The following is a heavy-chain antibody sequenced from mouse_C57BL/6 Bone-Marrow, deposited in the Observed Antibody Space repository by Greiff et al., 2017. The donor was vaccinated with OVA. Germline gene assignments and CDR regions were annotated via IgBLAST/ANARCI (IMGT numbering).Heavy chain of an antibody. V-gene: IGHV6-3*01. CDR2: IRLKSDNYAT. CDR1: GFTFSNYW. D-gene: IGHD1-1*01. J-gene: IGHJ2*01. CDR3: TGRTTVVNWYFDY. Sequence: EVQRVESGGGLVQPGGSMKLSCVASGFTFSNYWMNWVRQSPEKGLEWVAQIRLKSDNYATHYAESVKGRFTISRDDSKSSVYLQMNNLRAEDTGIYYCTGRTTVVNWYFDYWGQGTTLTVSS.